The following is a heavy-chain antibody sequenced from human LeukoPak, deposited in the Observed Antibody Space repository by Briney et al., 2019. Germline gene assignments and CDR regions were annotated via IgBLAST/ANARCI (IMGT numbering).Heavy chain of an antibody. CDR3: ARDKSVTSTYYYGMDV. CDR1: GFTFSSYS. V-gene: IGHV3-21*01. D-gene: IGHD4-11*01. J-gene: IGHJ6*02. CDR2: ISTSSSYI. Sequence: GGSLRLSCAASGFTFSSYSMNWVRQAPGKGLEWVSSISTSSSYIYHADSVKGRFSISRDNAKNSLYLQMNSLRAEDTAVYYCARDKSVTSTYYYGMDVWGQGTTVTVSS.